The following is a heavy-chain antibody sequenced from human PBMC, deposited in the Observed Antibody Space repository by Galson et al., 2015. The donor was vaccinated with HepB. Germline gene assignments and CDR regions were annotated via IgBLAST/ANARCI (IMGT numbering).Heavy chain of an antibody. J-gene: IGHJ4*02. CDR2: ISYDGIDK. Sequence: SLRLSCAASGFTFSDYNIVWVRQAPGKGLEWLGVISYDGIDKYYGDSVKGRFTISRDNSKNTLYLQVTSLRPEDTAVYYCAKSNIDHFTSGSTLDYWGQGTLVTVSS. CDR1: GFTFSDYN. V-gene: IGHV3-30*18. CDR3: AKSNIDHFTSGSTLDY. D-gene: IGHD3-10*01.